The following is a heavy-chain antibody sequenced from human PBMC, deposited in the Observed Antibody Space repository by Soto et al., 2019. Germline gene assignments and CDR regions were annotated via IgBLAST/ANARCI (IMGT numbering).Heavy chain of an antibody. J-gene: IGHJ4*02. CDR1: AGSISSYY. V-gene: IGHV4-59*01. D-gene: IGHD5-18*01. CDR3: ARDNGHRYGYTRDH. Sequence: SQTVSVTCTVSAGSISSYYWPGLRQTPGKGLEWSGYIYYSGSTNYNPSRKSRVTISVDTSKNQFSLKLSSVTAADTAVYYWARDNGHRYGYTRDHWGQGTLVTVS. CDR2: IYYSGST.